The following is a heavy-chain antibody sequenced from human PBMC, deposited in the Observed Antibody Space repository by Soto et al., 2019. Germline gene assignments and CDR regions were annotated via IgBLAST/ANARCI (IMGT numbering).Heavy chain of an antibody. J-gene: IGHJ6*02. CDR1: GGTFSSYA. D-gene: IGHD4-17*01. Sequence: ASVKVSCKASGGTFSSYAISWVRQAPGQGLEWMGGIIPIFGTANYAQKFQGRVTITADESTSTAYMELSSLRSEDTAVYYCARDHPTLGGDHGGWYGMDVWGQGTTVTVSS. V-gene: IGHV1-69*13. CDR3: ARDHPTLGGDHGGWYGMDV. CDR2: IIPIFGTA.